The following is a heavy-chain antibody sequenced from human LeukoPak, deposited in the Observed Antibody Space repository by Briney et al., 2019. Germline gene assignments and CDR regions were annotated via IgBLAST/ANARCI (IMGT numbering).Heavy chain of an antibody. Sequence: GGSLRLSCAASGFTFSSYDMHWVRQATGKGLEWVSAIGTAGDTYYPGSVKGRFTISRDNSKNTLYLQMNSLRVEDTAVYYCARIAQWLLLYWGQGSLVTVSS. V-gene: IGHV3-13*01. CDR3: ARIAQWLLLY. J-gene: IGHJ4*02. D-gene: IGHD3-22*01. CDR1: GFTFSSYD. CDR2: IGTAGDT.